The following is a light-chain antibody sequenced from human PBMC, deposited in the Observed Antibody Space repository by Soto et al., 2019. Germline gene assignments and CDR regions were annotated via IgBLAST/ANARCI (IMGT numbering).Light chain of an antibody. J-gene: IGLJ1*01. V-gene: IGLV2-11*01. CDR3: CSYAGRYTYV. Sequence: QSARTQPRSVSGSPGQSVTISCSGTSTDIGGYNYVSWYQQHPGKAPKLMIYDVSKRPSGVPDRFSGSKSGSTASLTISGLQTDDEADYYCCSYAGRYTYVFGTGTK. CDR2: DVS. CDR1: STDIGGYNY.